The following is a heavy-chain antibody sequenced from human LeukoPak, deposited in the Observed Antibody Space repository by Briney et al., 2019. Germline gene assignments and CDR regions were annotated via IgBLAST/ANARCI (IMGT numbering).Heavy chain of an antibody. CDR1: GGSFTIYQ. CDR3: ARGGAADY. CDR2: INRSGST. V-gene: IGHV4-34*01. D-gene: IGHD4/OR15-4a*01. J-gene: IGHJ4*02. Sequence: SETLSLTCAVSGGSFTIYQWSWVRQSPEKGLEWVWDINRSGSTDYNPALRSRASIRMDTSKNQLYLKLRSVTAADMGVYYCARGGAADYWGQGTLVTVSS.